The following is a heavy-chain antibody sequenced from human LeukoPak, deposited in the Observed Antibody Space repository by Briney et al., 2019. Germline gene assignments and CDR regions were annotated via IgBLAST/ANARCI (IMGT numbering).Heavy chain of an antibody. Sequence: RAASVKVSCKASGGTFSSYAISWVRQAPGQGLEWMGGIIPIFGTANYAQKFQGRVTITAGESTSTAYMELSSLRSEDTAVYYCAMWFGERNHALTDRLYYYYYYYMDVWGKGTTVTISS. J-gene: IGHJ6*03. D-gene: IGHD3-10*01. CDR1: GGTFSSYA. CDR2: IIPIFGTA. V-gene: IGHV1-69*13. CDR3: AMWFGERNHALTDRLYYYYYYYMDV.